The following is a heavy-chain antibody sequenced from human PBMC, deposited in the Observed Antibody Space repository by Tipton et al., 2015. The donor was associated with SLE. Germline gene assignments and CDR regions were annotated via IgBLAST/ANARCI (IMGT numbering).Heavy chain of an antibody. V-gene: IGHV3-23*01. CDR2: LTGNGRSR. D-gene: IGHD1-26*01. CDR1: GFTFDDYA. J-gene: IGHJ4*02. Sequence: GSLRLSCAASGFTFDDYAMSWVRQAPGKGLEWVSSLTGNGRSRNYADSVRGRFTISRDNSKNTLYLQMNSLRAEDTAVYYCAVNGLVGAAFDYWGQGTLVTVSS. CDR3: AVNGLVGAAFDY.